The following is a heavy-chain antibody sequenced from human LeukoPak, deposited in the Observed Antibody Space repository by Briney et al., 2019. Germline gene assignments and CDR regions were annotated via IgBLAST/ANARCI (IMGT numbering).Heavy chain of an antibody. Sequence: SETLSLTCTVSSVSISSYYWSWIRQPAGKGLEWIGRIYTSGSTNYNPFLKSRVTMSVDTSKNRFSLKLSSVTAADTAIYYCAAGYSSGWIDYWGQGTLVTVSS. CDR3: AAGYSSGWIDY. V-gene: IGHV4-4*07. J-gene: IGHJ4*02. CDR2: IYTSGST. D-gene: IGHD6-19*01. CDR1: SVSISSYY.